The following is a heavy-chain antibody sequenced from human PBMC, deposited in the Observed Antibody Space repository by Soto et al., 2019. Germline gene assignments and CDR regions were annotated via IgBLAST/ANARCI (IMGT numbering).Heavy chain of an antibody. V-gene: IGHV3-33*01. D-gene: IGHD2-21*02. CDR1: GFTFSSYG. J-gene: IGHJ4*02. CDR2: IWYDGSNK. CDR3: ARGGLTDYFDY. Sequence: QVQLVESGGGVVQPGRSLRLSCAASGFTFSSYGMHWVRQALGKGLEWVAVIWYDGSNKYYADSVKGRFTISRDNSKNTLYLPMTTLRAADTAVYYCARGGLTDYFDYWGQGTLVTVSS.